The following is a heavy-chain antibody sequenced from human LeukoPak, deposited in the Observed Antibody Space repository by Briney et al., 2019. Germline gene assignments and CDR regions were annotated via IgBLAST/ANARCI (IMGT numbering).Heavy chain of an antibody. CDR3: ARLLVEVGDDY. J-gene: IGHJ4*02. Sequence: SETPSLTCAVYGGSFSGYYWSWIRQPPGKGLEWIGEINHSGSTNYNPSLKSRVTISVDTSRNQFSLKLSSVTAADTAVYYCARLLVEVGDDYWGQGTLVPVSS. CDR1: GGSFSGYY. D-gene: IGHD6-13*01. V-gene: IGHV4-34*01. CDR2: INHSGST.